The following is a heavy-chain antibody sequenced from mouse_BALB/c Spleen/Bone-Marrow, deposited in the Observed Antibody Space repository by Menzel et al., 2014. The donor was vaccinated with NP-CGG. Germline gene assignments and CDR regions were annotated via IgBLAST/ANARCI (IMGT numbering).Heavy chain of an antibody. Sequence: EVMLVVSGGGLVKPGGSLKLSCAASGFAFSSYGMSWVRQTPEKRLEWVAYISSGGGSTYYPDTVKGRFTISRDNAKNTLYLQMSSLKSEDTAKYYCARPLYYYGSSPFYAMDYWGQGTSVTVSS. CDR3: ARPLYYYGSSPFYAMDY. CDR1: GFAFSSYG. D-gene: IGHD1-1*01. J-gene: IGHJ4*01. V-gene: IGHV5-12-1*01. CDR2: ISSGGGST.